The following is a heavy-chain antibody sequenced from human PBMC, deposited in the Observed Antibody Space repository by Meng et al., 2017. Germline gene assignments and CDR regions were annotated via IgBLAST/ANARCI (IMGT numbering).Heavy chain of an antibody. CDR3: ARDNRIQLWLNYYYYGMDV. Sequence: GESLKISCAASGFTFSSYAMHWVRQAPGKGLEWVAVISYDGSNKYYADSVKGRFTISRDNSKNTLYLQMNSLRAEDTAVYYCARDNRIQLWLNYYYYGMDVWGQGTTVTVSS. D-gene: IGHD5-18*01. CDR1: GFTFSSYA. J-gene: IGHJ6*02. V-gene: IGHV3-30*04. CDR2: ISYDGSNK.